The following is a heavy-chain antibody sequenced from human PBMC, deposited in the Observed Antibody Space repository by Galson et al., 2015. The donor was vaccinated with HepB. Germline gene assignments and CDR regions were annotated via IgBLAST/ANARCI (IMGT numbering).Heavy chain of an antibody. J-gene: IGHJ1*01. CDR1: GGSVSSGGYS. CDR2: IYHDGSI. Sequence: LTCAVSGGSVSSGGYSWTWIRQPLGKGLEWIGYIYHDGSIHYSPSVRSRVTISVDRSKNQFSLRLTSVTAADTAVYYCARDGGRLGAREAFQHWGQGALVTVSS. V-gene: IGHV4-30-2*01. CDR3: ARDGGRLGAREAFQH. D-gene: IGHD4/OR15-4a*01.